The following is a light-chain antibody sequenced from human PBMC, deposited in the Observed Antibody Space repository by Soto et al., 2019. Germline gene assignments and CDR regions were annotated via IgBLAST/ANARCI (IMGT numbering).Light chain of an antibody. V-gene: IGLV1-40*01. J-gene: IGLJ1*01. CDR2: GNT. Sequence: VLTQPPSVSGAPGQRVTISCTGSSSNIGSTYDVQWYQQLPGTAPKLLIHGNTDRPSGVPDRFSGSKSGTSASLAITGLQADDEADYYCQSYDDSLSVPYVFGTGTQVTVL. CDR1: SSNIGSTYD. CDR3: QSYDDSLSVPYV.